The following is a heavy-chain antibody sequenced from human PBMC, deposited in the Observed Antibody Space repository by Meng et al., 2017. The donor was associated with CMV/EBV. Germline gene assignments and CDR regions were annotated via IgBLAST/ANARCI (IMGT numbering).Heavy chain of an antibody. V-gene: IGHV4-34*01. Sequence: SETLSLTCAVYGGSFSGYYWSWIRQPPGKGLEWIGEINHSGSTNYNPSLKSRVTISVDTSKNQFSLKLSSVTAADTAVYYCASITRRYSSGWYVGSNGVQHDYWGQGTLVTVSS. J-gene: IGHJ4*02. D-gene: IGHD6-19*01. CDR2: INHSGST. CDR3: ASITRRYSSGWYVGSNGVQHDY. CDR1: GGSFSGYY.